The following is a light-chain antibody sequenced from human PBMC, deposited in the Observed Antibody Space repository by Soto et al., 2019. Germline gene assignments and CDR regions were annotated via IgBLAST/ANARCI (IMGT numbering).Light chain of an antibody. J-gene: IGKJ1*01. CDR3: QQRSNWPRT. Sequence: EIVLTQSPATLSLSPGERATLSCRASQSVRSYLAWYQQKPGQAPRLLIYDASNRATGIPARFSGSGSGTDFTLTISSLVPEDFAVYYCQQRSNWPRTFGQGTKVEI. V-gene: IGKV3-11*01. CDR1: QSVRSY. CDR2: DAS.